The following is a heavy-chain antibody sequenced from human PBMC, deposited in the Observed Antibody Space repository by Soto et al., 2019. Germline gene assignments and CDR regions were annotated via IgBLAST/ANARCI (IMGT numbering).Heavy chain of an antibody. V-gene: IGHV3-33*01. Sequence: QVQLVESGGGVVQPGRSLRLSCAASGFTFSSYVMPWLCQAPGKGLEWVAVIWSDGSNKYYADSVKGRFTISRDNSKNTLYLQMNSLIAEDTAVYYCARDGYCSGGSCYSVPVFDSWGQGTLVTVSS. J-gene: IGHJ4*02. CDR3: ARDGYCSGGSCYSVPVFDS. CDR2: IWSDGSNK. D-gene: IGHD2-15*01. CDR1: GFTFSSYV.